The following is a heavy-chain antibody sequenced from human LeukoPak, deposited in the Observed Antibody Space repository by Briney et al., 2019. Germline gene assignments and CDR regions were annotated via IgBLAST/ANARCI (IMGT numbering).Heavy chain of an antibody. CDR1: GYTFTGYY. V-gene: IGHV1-2*02. J-gene: IGHJ3*02. D-gene: IGHD3-22*01. Sequence: ASVKVSCKASGYTFTGYYMHWVRQAPGQGLEWMGWINPNSGGTNYAQKFQGRVTMTRDTSISTAYMELSRLRSDDTAVYYCARVMISYYYDSSGYSGAFDIWGQGTMVTVSS. CDR2: INPNSGGT. CDR3: ARVMISYYYDSSGYSGAFDI.